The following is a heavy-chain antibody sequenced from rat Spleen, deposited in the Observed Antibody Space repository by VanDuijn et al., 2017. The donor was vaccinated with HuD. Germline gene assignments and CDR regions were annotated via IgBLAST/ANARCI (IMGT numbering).Heavy chain of an antibody. V-gene: IGHV5-29*01. J-gene: IGHJ3*01. CDR2: ISYGDSSGHSST. Sequence: EVQLVESGGGLVQPGRSLKLSCAASGFTFSDYGVAWVRQAPTKGLEWVATISYGDSSGHSSTDYRDSVKGRFTISRDKAKGTLYLQMNSLRSEDTATYYCASPGYFAYWGQGTLVTVSS. CDR1: GFTFSDYG. CDR3: ASPGYFAY. D-gene: IGHD1-7*01.